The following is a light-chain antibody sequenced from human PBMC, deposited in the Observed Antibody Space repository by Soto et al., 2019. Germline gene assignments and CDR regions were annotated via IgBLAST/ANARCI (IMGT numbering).Light chain of an antibody. CDR1: SSDIGGYNY. CDR2: EVT. Sequence: QSALTQPASVSGSPGQSITVSCTGTSSDIGGYNYVSWYQQHPGKAPKLMVYEVTNRPSGVFDRFSGSKSGNTASLTISGLQADDEGYYYCSSYTSRSTLYVFGTGTKLTVL. V-gene: IGLV2-14*01. CDR3: SSYTSRSTLYV. J-gene: IGLJ1*01.